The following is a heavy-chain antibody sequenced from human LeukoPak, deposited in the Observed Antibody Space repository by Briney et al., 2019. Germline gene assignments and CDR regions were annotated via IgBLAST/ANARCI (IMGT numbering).Heavy chain of an antibody. V-gene: IGHV4-4*09. Sequence: SETLSLTCTVSGGSISSYYWSWIRQPPGKGLEWIGYIYTSGSTNYNSSLKSRVTISVDTSKNQFSLKLSSVTAADTAVYYCARLQKSYGYFDYWGQGTLVTVSS. CDR2: IYTSGST. J-gene: IGHJ4*02. CDR3: ARLQKSYGYFDY. D-gene: IGHD5-18*01. CDR1: GGSISSYY.